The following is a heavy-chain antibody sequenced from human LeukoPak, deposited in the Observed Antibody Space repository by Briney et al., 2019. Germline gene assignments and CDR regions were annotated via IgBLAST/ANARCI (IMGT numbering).Heavy chain of an antibody. CDR2: IYTSGST. D-gene: IGHD3-10*01. Sequence: DPSETLSLTCTVSGGSISSGSYYWSWIRQPAGKGLEWIGRIYTSGSTNYNPSLKSRVTISVDTSKNQFSLKLSSVTAADTAVYYCARTCGSGSWSWFDPWGQGTLVTVSS. CDR3: ARTCGSGSWSWFDP. CDR1: GGSISSGSYY. J-gene: IGHJ5*02. V-gene: IGHV4-61*02.